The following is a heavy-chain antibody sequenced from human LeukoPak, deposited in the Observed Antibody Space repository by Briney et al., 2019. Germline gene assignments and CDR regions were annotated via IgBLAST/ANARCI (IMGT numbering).Heavy chain of an antibody. V-gene: IGHV1-58*01. CDR2: IVVGSGNT. D-gene: IGHD1-26*01. Sequence: SVRVSCKASGFTXTSSAVQWVRQARGQRLEWIGWIVVGSGNTNYAQKFQERVTITRDMSTSTAYMELSSLRSEDTAVYYCAADDVQRGSYPNWFDPWGQGTLVTVSS. CDR1: GFTXTSSA. J-gene: IGHJ5*02. CDR3: AADDVQRGSYPNWFDP.